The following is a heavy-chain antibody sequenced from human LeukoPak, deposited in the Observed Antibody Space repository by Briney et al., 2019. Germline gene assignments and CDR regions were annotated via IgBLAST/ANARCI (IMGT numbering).Heavy chain of an antibody. Sequence: PGRSLRLSCAASGFTFSNYAMHWVRQAPGKGLEWVAIVSHDGRNQYYAESVKGRFTISRDSSKNTVSLQMNSLRAGDSALYYCGSDPSARVTIDFWGQGTLVTVSS. J-gene: IGHJ4*02. D-gene: IGHD5-24*01. CDR1: GFTFSNYA. CDR3: GSDPSARVTIDF. V-gene: IGHV3-30*04. CDR2: VSHDGRNQ.